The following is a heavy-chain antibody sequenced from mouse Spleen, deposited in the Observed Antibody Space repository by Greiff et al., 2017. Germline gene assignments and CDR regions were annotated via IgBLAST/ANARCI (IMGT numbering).Heavy chain of an antibody. CDR3: ARWGDLLGFAY. J-gene: IGHJ3*01. Sequence: QVQLQQPGAELVMPGASVKLSCKASGYPFTSYWMHWVKQRPGQGLEWIGEIDPSDSYTNYNQKFKGKATLTVDKSSSTAYMQLSSLTSEDSAVYYCARWGDLLGFAYWGQGTLVTVSA. D-gene: IGHD2-10*01. CDR1: GYPFTSYW. CDR2: IDPSDSYT. V-gene: IGHV1-69*01.